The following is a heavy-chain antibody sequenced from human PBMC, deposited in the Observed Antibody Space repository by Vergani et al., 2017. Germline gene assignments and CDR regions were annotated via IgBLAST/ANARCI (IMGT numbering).Heavy chain of an antibody. CDR1: GGSISSGSYY. CDR3: ARDSLDTSGGMDV. D-gene: IGHD3-10*01. J-gene: IGHJ6*02. CDR2: IYTSGST. Sequence: QVQLQESGPGLVKPSQTLSLTCTVSGGSISSGSYYWSWIRQPAGKGLEWIGRIYTSGSTNYNPSLKSRVTISVDTSKNQFSLKLSSVTAADTAVYYCARDSLDTSGGMDVWGQGTTVTVSS. V-gene: IGHV4-61*02.